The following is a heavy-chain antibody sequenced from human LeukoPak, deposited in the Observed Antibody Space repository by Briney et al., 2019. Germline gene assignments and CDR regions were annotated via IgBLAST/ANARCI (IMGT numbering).Heavy chain of an antibody. J-gene: IGHJ5*02. CDR1: GYTFTSYG. Sequence: ASVKVSCKASGYTFTSYGISWVRQAPGQGLEWMGWISASNGNTNYAQKLQGRVTMTTDTSTSTAYMELRSLRSDDTAVYYCARGPLDDIAAAGKDWFDHWGQGTLVTVSS. CDR2: ISASNGNT. D-gene: IGHD6-13*01. V-gene: IGHV1-18*01. CDR3: ARGPLDDIAAAGKDWFDH.